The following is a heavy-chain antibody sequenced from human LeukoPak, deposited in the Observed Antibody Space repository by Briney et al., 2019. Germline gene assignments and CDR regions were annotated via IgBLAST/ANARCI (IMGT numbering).Heavy chain of an antibody. CDR1: GGSISSYY. D-gene: IGHD5-12*01. J-gene: IGHJ4*02. Sequence: SETLSLTCSVSGGSISSYYWSWIRQPPGKGLEWIGYIYYSGSTNYNPSLKSRVTISVDASKNQFSLKLSSVTAADTAVYYCARDSTGDDYYFDYRGQGTLVTVSS. CDR2: IYYSGST. CDR3: ARDSTGDDYYFDY. V-gene: IGHV4-59*01.